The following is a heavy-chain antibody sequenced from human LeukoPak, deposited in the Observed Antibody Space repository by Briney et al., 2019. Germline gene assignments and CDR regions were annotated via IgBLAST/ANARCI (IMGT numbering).Heavy chain of an antibody. CDR1: GYTFTGYH. Sequence: ASVKVSCKASGYTFTGYHMHWVRQAPGQGLEWMGRINPNSGGTNYAQKFQGRVTMTRDTSISTAYMELSRLRSDDTAVYYCAGAEIYYDSSGYYFYWGQGTLVTVSS. V-gene: IGHV1-2*06. CDR2: INPNSGGT. D-gene: IGHD3-22*01. J-gene: IGHJ4*02. CDR3: AGAEIYYDSSGYYFY.